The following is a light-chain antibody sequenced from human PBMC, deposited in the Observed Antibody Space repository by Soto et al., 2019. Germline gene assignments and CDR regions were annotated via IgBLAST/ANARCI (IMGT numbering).Light chain of an antibody. CDR1: KNDIGVYDF. V-gene: IGLV2-8*01. CDR2: EVV. CDR3: QSYDSRLSAHV. Sequence: QSALTQPPSASGSPGQSVTISCTGTKNDIGVYDFVSWYQHHPGKAPRLIIYEVVQRPSGVPDRFSGSKSGTSASLAITGLQAEDEAVYYCQSYDSRLSAHVFGTGTKLTVL. J-gene: IGLJ1*01.